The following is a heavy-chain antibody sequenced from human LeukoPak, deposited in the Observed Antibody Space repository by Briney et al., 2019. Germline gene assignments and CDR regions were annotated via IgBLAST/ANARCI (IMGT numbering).Heavy chain of an antibody. J-gene: IGHJ4*02. CDR1: GFTFSNAW. V-gene: IGHV3-15*01. CDR2: IKSKTDGGTT. CDR3: TTAAGPYAELDY. D-gene: IGHD6-19*01. Sequence: GGSLSLSCAASGFTFSNAWMSWVRQAPGKGMEWVGRIKSKTDGGTTDYAAPVKGRFTISRDDSKNTLYLQMNSLKTEDTAVYYCTTAAGPYAELDYWGQGTLVTVSS.